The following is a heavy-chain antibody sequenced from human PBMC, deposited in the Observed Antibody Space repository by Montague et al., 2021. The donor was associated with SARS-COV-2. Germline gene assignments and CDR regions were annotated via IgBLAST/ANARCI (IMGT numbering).Heavy chain of an antibody. Sequence: ETLSLTCTVSGGSISSYYWTWIRQPPGKGLESVGYIYHNGSTKYNPSLKSRVTISVDTSKNQFSLKLSSVSVADTAVYYCARGGGNSADYYNYTMDVWGQGTTVTVFS. D-gene: IGHD4-23*01. CDR3: ARGGGNSADYYNYTMDV. CDR2: IYHNGST. CDR1: GGSISSYY. J-gene: IGHJ6*02. V-gene: IGHV4-59*01.